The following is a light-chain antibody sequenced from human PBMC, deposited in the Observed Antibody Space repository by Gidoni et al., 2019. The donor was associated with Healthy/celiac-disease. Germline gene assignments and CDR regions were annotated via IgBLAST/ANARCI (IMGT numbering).Light chain of an antibody. CDR3: QQFNSYPLT. CDR2: AAS. J-gene: IGKJ4*01. CDR1: QGISSY. V-gene: IGKV1-9*01. Sequence: DIQLTQSPSFLSASVGDTVTITCRASQGISSYLAWYQQKPGKAPKLLIYAASTLQSGVPSRFSGSGSGTEFTLTISSLQPDDFATYYCQQFNSYPLTFGGGTKVEIK.